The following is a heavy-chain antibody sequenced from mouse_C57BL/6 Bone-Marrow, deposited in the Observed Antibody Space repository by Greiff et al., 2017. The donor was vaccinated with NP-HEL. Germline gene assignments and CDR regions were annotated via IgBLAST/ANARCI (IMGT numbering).Heavy chain of an antibody. CDR1: GYTFTDYY. V-gene: IGHV1-19*01. Sequence: EVQLQQSGPVLVKPGASVKMSCKASGYTFTDYYMNWVKQSHGKSLEWIGVINPYNGGTSYNQKFKGKATLTVDKSSSTAYMELNSLKSEDSAVYYCARSHYGSSSWYFDVWGTGTTVTVSS. D-gene: IGHD1-1*01. J-gene: IGHJ1*03. CDR2: INPYNGGT. CDR3: ARSHYGSSSWYFDV.